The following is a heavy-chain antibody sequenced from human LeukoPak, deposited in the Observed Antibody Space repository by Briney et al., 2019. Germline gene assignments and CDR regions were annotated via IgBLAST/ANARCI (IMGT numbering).Heavy chain of an antibody. CDR1: GFTLSSYA. V-gene: IGHV3-23*01. Sequence: GGSLRLSCAASGFTLSSYAMSWVRQAPGKGLEWVSAISGSGGSTYYADSVKGRFTISRDNSKNTLYLQMNSLRAEDTAVYHFPKPPYYYDRSGYYYIDAFDIWGQGTMVTVSS. CDR3: PKPPYYYDRSGYYYIDAFDI. D-gene: IGHD3-22*01. CDR2: ISGSGGST. J-gene: IGHJ3*02.